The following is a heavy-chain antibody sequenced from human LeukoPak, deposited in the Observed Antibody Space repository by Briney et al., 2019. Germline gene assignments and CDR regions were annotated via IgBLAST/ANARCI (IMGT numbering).Heavy chain of an antibody. CDR3: AREGFSYGDRQGDY. D-gene: IGHD4-17*01. CDR1: GGSISSGDYY. CDR2: IYYSGST. J-gene: IGHJ4*02. Sequence: TASETLSLTCTVSGGSISSGDYYWSWIRQPPGKGLEWIGYIYYSGSTYYNPSLKSRVTISVDTSKNQFSLKLSSVTAADTAVYYCAREGFSYGDRQGDYWGQGTLVTVSS. V-gene: IGHV4-30-4*01.